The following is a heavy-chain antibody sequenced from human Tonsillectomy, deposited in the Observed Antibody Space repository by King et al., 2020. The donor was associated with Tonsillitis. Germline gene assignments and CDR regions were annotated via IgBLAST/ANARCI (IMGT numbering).Heavy chain of an antibody. V-gene: IGHV4-59*12. Sequence: QVQLQESGPGLVKPSETLSLTCTVSGGSISSYHWSWIRQPPGKGLEWIGYIYDSGTTNYNPSLKSRVTISVDTSKNQFSLKLSSVTAADTAVYYCARDEFKQNYDFWSAYQTEAQADYYYYYMDVWGKGTTVTVSS. J-gene: IGHJ6*03. CDR2: IYDSGTT. D-gene: IGHD3-3*01. CDR3: ARDEFKQNYDFWSAYQTEAQADYYYYYMDV. CDR1: GGSISSYH.